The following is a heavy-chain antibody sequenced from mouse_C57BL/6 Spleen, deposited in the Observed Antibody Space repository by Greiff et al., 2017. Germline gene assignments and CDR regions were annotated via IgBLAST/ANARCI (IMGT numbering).Heavy chain of an antibody. V-gene: IGHV5-6*01. CDR3: AREYYGSSDWFAY. Sequence: EVQRVESGGDLVKPGGSLKLSCAASGFTFSSYGMSWVRQTPDKRLEWVATISSGGSYTYYPDSVKGRFTISRDNAKNTLYLQMSSLKSEDTAMYYCAREYYGSSDWFAYWGQGTLVTVSA. D-gene: IGHD1-1*01. J-gene: IGHJ3*01. CDR2: ISSGGSYT. CDR1: GFTFSSYG.